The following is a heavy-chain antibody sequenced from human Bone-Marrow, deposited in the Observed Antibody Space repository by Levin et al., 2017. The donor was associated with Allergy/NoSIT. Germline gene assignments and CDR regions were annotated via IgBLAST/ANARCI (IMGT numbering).Heavy chain of an antibody. D-gene: IGHD3-10*01. CDR2: IWQNGNT. CDR1: GYSISDGFY. J-gene: IGHJ4*02. CDR3: ARDNRRSGSFRKLHRFDY. V-gene: IGHV4-38-2*02. Sequence: ASETLSLTCVVSGYSISDGFYWGWIRQPPGKGLEWIGNIWQNGNTYYNPSLRGRVNMSVDTSENVISLHLTSVTAADTAVYYCARDNRRSGSFRKLHRFDYWGQGILVTVSS.